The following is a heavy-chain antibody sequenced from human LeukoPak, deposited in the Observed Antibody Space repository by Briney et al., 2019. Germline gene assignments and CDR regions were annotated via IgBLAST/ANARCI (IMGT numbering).Heavy chain of an antibody. CDR1: GFTFSFYA. Sequence: GGSLRLSCSASGFTFSFYAMHWVRQAPGKRPECVSATTGDGGRTYYADAVKGRFTISRDNSKNTLYLQMNGLRADDTAIYYCVKDPFYGGNPLYYFHYWGQGTLVTVSS. J-gene: IGHJ4*02. CDR2: TTGDGGRT. CDR3: VKDPFYGGNPLYYFHY. V-gene: IGHV3-64D*06. D-gene: IGHD4-23*01.